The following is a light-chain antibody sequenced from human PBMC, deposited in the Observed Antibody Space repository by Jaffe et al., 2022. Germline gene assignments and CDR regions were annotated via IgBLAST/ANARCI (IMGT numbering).Light chain of an antibody. V-gene: IGLV1-47*01. CDR3: AVWDDSLSGPV. CDR1: SSNIGSNY. Sequence: QSVLTQPPSASATPGQRVTISCSGGSSNIGSNYVHWYQQFPGTAPKLLIHSNNQRPSGVPDRFSGSKSGTSVSLAISGLRSDDEADYYCAVWDDSLSGPVFGGGTKLTVL. J-gene: IGLJ2*01. CDR2: SNN.